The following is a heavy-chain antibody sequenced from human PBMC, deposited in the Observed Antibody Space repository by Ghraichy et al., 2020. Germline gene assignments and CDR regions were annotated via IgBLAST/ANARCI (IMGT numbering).Heavy chain of an antibody. CDR2: IIPIFGTA. J-gene: IGHJ3*02. Sequence: SVKVSCKASGGTFSSYAISWVRQAPGQGLEWMGGIIPIFGTANYAQKFQGRVTITADESTSTAYMELSSLRSEDTAVYYCAREGDGYNSEKSDAFDIWGQGTMVTVSS. V-gene: IGHV1-69*13. CDR3: AREGDGYNSEKSDAFDI. CDR1: GGTFSSYA. D-gene: IGHD5-24*01.